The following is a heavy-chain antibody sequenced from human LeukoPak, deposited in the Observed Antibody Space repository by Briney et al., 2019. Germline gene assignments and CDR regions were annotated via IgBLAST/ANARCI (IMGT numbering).Heavy chain of an antibody. CDR1: GGSISSGSYY. CDR3: AKDRRAVAALFDY. Sequence: SETLSLTCTVSGGSISSGSYYWSWIRQPAGKGLEWIGRIYTSGSTNYNPSLKSRVTISVDTSKNQFSLKLSSVTAADTAVYYCAKDRRAVAALFDYWGQGTLVTVSS. CDR2: IYTSGST. J-gene: IGHJ4*02. V-gene: IGHV4-61*02. D-gene: IGHD6-19*01.